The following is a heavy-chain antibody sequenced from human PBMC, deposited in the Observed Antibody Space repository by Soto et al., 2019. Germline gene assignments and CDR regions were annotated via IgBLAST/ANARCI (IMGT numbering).Heavy chain of an antibody. J-gene: IGHJ6*02. CDR2: IYWDDDE. V-gene: IGHV2-5*02. D-gene: IGHD3-10*01. CDR3: VRNWRYYGGDYYYGMDA. Sequence: ITLKESGPTLVKPTQTLTLTCTFSGFSLNTGGVGVGWVRQPRGKAMEWLALIYWDDDERYRPSLRSRLNITKDTINNQVVLTMTNMDPEDTATYCCVRNWRYYGGDYYYGMDAWGQGTTVTVSS. CDR1: GFSLNTGGVG.